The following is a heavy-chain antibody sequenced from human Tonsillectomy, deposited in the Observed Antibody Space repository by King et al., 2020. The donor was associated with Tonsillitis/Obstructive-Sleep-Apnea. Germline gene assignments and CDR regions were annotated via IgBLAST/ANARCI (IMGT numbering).Heavy chain of an antibody. Sequence: VQLQESGPGLVKPSGTLSLTCAVSGASVSSRYWWRWVRQPPGRGLEWIGEIYHDGSSNYNQSLKSRVTISIDESMDHFSLKPCSVTAADTAVYYCVRNGYYSLEYWGQGTLVTVSS. J-gene: IGHJ4*02. CDR2: IYHDGSS. CDR1: GASVSSRYW. V-gene: IGHV4-4*02. D-gene: IGHD2-21*01. CDR3: VRNGYYSLEY.